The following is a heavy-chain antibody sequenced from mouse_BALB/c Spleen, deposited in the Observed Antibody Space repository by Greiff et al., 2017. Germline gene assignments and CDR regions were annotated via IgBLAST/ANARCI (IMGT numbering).Heavy chain of an antibody. V-gene: IGHV3-8*02. CDR2: ISYSGST. CDR1: GDSITSGY. Sequence: DVKLVESGPSLVKPSQTLSLTCSVTGDSITSGYWNWIRKFPGNKLEYMGYISYSGSTYYNPSLKSRISITRDTSKNQYYLQLNSVTTEDTATYYCARGASTMITTPFAYWGQGTLVTVSA. J-gene: IGHJ3*01. D-gene: IGHD2-4*01. CDR3: ARGASTMITTPFAY.